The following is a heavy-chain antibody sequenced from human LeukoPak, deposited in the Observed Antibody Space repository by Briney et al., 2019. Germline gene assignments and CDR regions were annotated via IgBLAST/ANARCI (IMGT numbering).Heavy chain of an antibody. D-gene: IGHD1-14*01. CDR2: IYYSGST. CDR1: GGSISSYY. V-gene: IGHV4-59*01. J-gene: IGHJ6*03. Sequence: SETLSLTCTGSGGSISSYYWSWIRQPPGKGLEWIGYIYYSGSTKYNHSLKSRVTISVDTSKNQFSLKLSSVTAADTAVYYCARSGADRGYYYYMDVWGKGTTVTVSS. CDR3: ARSGADRGYYYYMDV.